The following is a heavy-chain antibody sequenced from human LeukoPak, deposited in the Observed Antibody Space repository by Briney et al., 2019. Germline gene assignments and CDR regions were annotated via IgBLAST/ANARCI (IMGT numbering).Heavy chain of an antibody. CDR2: IYYSGST. CDR1: GGSISSHY. D-gene: IGHD3-3*01. J-gene: IGHJ5*02. V-gene: IGHV4-59*11. Sequence: PSETLSLTCTVSGGSISSHYWSWIRQPPGKGLEWIGYIYYSGSTNYNPSPKSRATISVDTSKNQFSLKLSSVTAADTVVYYCARTNGYDFWSGYLNWFDPWGQGTLVTVSS. CDR3: ARTNGYDFWSGYLNWFDP.